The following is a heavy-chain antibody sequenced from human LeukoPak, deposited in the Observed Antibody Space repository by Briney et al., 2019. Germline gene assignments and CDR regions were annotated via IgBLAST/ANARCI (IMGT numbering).Heavy chain of an antibody. J-gene: IGHJ4*02. Sequence: ASVKVSCKASGGTFSSYAISWVRQAPGQGLEWMGRIIPILGIANYAQKFQGRVTITADKSTSTAYMELSSLRSEDTAVYYCARLELRYFDWGGFDYWGQGTLVTVSS. CDR2: IIPILGIA. D-gene: IGHD3-9*01. V-gene: IGHV1-69*04. CDR3: ARLELRYFDWGGFDY. CDR1: GGTFSSYA.